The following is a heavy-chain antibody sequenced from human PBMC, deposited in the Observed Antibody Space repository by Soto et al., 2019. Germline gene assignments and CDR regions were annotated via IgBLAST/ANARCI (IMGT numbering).Heavy chain of an antibody. D-gene: IGHD3-10*01. V-gene: IGHV1-46*03. CDR1: GYTFTSYY. J-gene: IGHJ2*01. CDR2: INPSGGST. CDR3: AIDSFGSGGSPGWYFDL. Sequence: QVQLVQSGAEVKKPGASVKVSCKASGYTFTSYYMHWVRQAPGQGLEWMGIINPSGGSTSSAQKFQGSVAMTRDTATSTVYMALSSLRSEDTAVFYCAIDSFGSGGSPGWYFDLWGRGTLVTVSS.